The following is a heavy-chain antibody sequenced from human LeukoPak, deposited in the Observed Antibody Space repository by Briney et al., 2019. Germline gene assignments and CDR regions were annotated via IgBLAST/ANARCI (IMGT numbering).Heavy chain of an antibody. Sequence: SGPTLVKPTQTLTLTCAFSGFSLSTSGVGVGWIRQPPGKALEWLALIYWDDNKRYSPSLKSRLTITTDTSKNQVVLTMANMDPVDTATYYCAHRGGLNWLDPWGQGTLVTVS. CDR2: IYWDDNK. J-gene: IGHJ5*02. D-gene: IGHD3-16*01. CDR3: AHRGGLNWLDP. CDR1: GFSLSTSGVG. V-gene: IGHV2-5*02.